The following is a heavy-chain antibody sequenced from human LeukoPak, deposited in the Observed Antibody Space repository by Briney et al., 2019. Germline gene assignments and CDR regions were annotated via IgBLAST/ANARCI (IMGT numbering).Heavy chain of an antibody. D-gene: IGHD1-26*01. J-gene: IGHJ5*02. CDR1: AGSISSSSHY. Sequence: SETLSLTCTVSAGSISSSSHYWDWIRQPPGKGLEWIGSIYYRGSTYYNPSLQCRVTTYVDTSKNQFSLRLSSVTAADTAVYYCAGRSGSYSAWGQGALVTVSS. V-gene: IGHV4-39*01. CDR3: AGRSGSYSA. CDR2: IYYRGST.